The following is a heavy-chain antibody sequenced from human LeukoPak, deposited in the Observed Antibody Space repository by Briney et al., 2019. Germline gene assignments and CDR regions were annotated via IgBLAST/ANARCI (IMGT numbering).Heavy chain of an antibody. Sequence: ASVKVSCKASGGTFSSYAISWVRQAPGQGLEWMGLINPSGGSTSYAQRFQGRVTVTRDTSTSTVYMELSSLRSEDTAVYYCARVFVGSGSYFRYFDYWGQGTLVTVSS. CDR2: INPSGGST. J-gene: IGHJ4*02. CDR1: GGTFSSYA. D-gene: IGHD3-10*01. CDR3: ARVFVGSGSYFRYFDY. V-gene: IGHV1-46*01.